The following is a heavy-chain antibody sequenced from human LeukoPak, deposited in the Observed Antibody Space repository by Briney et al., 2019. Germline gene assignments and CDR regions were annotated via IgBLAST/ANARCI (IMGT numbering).Heavy chain of an antibody. V-gene: IGHV5-51*01. CDR3: ARRAANSPFDY. CDR1: GYSFISYW. Sequence: GESLKISCKGSGYSFISYWIGWVRQMPGKGLEWMGVIYPDDSDTRYSPSFQGQVTISADKSISTAYLQWSSLKASDTAMYYCARRAANSPFDYWGQRALVTVSS. D-gene: IGHD4-23*01. CDR2: IYPDDSDT. J-gene: IGHJ4*02.